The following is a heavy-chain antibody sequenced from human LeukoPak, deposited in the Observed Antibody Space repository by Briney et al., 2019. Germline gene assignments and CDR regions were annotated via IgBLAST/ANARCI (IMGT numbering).Heavy chain of an antibody. D-gene: IGHD5-18*01. CDR2: VNNDGSST. CDR3: ASTYSFNWFDP. Sequence: PGGSLRLSCAASGFTFSDYWMPWVRQAPGKGLVWVSRVNNDGSSTVYADSVKGRFTISRDNAKNSLYLQMNSLRAEDTAVYYCASTYSFNWFDPWGQGTLVTVSS. CDR1: GFTFSDYW. V-gene: IGHV3-74*01. J-gene: IGHJ5*02.